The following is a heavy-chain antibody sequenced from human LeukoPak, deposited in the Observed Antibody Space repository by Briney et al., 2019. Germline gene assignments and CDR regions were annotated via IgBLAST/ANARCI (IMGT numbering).Heavy chain of an antibody. Sequence: PGGSLRLSCAASGFAFSSYSMNWVRQAPGKGLEWVSSISSSSSYIYYADSVKGRFTISRDNAKNSLYLQMNSLRAEDTAVYSCARGYCSGGSCRKLDYWGQGTLVTVSS. CDR1: GFAFSSYS. D-gene: IGHD2-15*01. V-gene: IGHV3-21*01. CDR3: ARGYCSGGSCRKLDY. CDR2: ISSSSSYI. J-gene: IGHJ4*02.